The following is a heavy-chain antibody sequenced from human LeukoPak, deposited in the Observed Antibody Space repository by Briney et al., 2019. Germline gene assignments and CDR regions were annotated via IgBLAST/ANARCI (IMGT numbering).Heavy chain of an antibody. V-gene: IGHV4-31*03. Sequence: SQTLSLTCTVSGGSISSGGFYWSWIRQHPGKGLEWIGYIHYSGNTYYNPSLKSRVIISVDTSKNQFSLKLSSVTAADTAVYYCARLPRLPQGDAFDIWGQGTMVTVSP. CDR3: ARLPRLPQGDAFDI. CDR2: IHYSGNT. CDR1: GGSISSGGFY. D-gene: IGHD5-12*01. J-gene: IGHJ3*02.